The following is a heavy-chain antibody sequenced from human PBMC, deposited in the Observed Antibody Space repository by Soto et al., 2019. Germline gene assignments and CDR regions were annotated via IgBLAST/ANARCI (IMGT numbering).Heavy chain of an antibody. Sequence: SETLSLTCAVSGGSISSGGYSWSWIRQPPGKGLEWIGYIYHSGSTYYNPSLKSRVTISVDTSKNQFSLKLSSVTAADTAVYYCARDHDSSSWYNWFDPWGQGTLVTVSS. CDR1: GGSISSGGYS. J-gene: IGHJ5*02. CDR3: ARDHDSSSWYNWFDP. V-gene: IGHV4-30-2*01. CDR2: IYHSGST. D-gene: IGHD6-13*01.